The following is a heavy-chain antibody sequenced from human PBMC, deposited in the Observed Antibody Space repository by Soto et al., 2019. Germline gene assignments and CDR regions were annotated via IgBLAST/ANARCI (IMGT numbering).Heavy chain of an antibody. V-gene: IGHV3-74*01. CDR1: GFTFSSYW. CDR2: INSDGSST. D-gene: IGHD3-22*01. CDR3: SKDSSGYYGVFDY. Sequence: EVQLVESGGGLVQPGGSLRLSCAASGFTFSSYWMHWVRQAPGKGLVWVSRINSDGSSTSYADSVKGRFTISRDNAKNTLYLQMNSLRAEDTAVYYCSKDSSGYYGVFDYWGQGTLVTVSS. J-gene: IGHJ4*02.